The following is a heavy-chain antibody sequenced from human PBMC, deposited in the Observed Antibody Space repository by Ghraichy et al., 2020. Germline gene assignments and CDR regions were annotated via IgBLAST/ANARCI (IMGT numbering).Heavy chain of an antibody. V-gene: IGHV3-7*03. CDR3: ARAGRVPTHTFQLLSCADY. Sequence: GGSLRLSCAASGFTFGGHWMSWVRQAPGKGLEWVANINEDGIEEYYVDSVKGRFTISRDNAKNSLYLQMNGLRAEDTALYYCARAGRVPTHTFQLLSCADYWGQGTVVTVSS. CDR1: GFTFGGHW. D-gene: IGHD2-2*01. J-gene: IGHJ4*02. CDR2: INEDGIEE.